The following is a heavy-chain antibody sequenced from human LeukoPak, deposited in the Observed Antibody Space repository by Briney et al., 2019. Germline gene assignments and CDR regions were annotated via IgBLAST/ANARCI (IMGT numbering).Heavy chain of an antibody. CDR2: MYFSGRT. V-gene: IGHV4-4*07. CDR3: ARVGSDGSYFDY. Sequence: PSETLSLTCTVSGGSMTNYYWSWIRQPAGKGLEWIGRMYFSGRTHYNPSLKSRVTMLADTSKNQFSLKVSSVTAADTAVYYCARVGSDGSYFDYWGQGTLVTVSS. J-gene: IGHJ4*02. D-gene: IGHD1-26*01. CDR1: GGSMTNYY.